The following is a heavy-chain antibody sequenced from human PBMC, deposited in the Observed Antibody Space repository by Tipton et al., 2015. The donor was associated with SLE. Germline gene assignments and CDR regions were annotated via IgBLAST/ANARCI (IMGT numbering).Heavy chain of an antibody. V-gene: IGHV3-7*01. CDR1: RFTFSNYW. D-gene: IGHD6-25*01. Sequence: GSLRLSCAASRFTFSNYWMSWVRQAPGKGLEWVANIKQDGSAKYYVDSVKGRFTISRDNAKNSLYLQMNSLRADDTAVYYCARVGAAAVMGSFVDYFDSWGQGTLVTVSS. CDR3: ARVGAAAVMGSFVDYFDS. J-gene: IGHJ4*02. CDR2: IKQDGSAK.